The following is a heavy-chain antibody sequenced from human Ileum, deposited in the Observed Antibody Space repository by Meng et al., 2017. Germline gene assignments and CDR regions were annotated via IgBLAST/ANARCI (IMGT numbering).Heavy chain of an antibody. J-gene: IGHJ4*02. CDR2: IYRNDDK. CDR1: GFSVSTSGVV. Sequence: SGPTLVKPTQTLTLTCTVSGFSVSTSGVVVGWVRQPPGKAPEWLAFIYRNDDKRYSPSLKSRLTITKDTSKNQVVLTMTNMDPVDTATYYCAHRTTVTHVDYWGQGTLVTVSS. V-gene: IGHV2-5*01. CDR3: AHRTTVTHVDY. D-gene: IGHD4-17*01.